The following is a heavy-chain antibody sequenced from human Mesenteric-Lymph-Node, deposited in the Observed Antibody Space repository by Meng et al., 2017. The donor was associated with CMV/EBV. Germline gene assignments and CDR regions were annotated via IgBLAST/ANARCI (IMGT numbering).Heavy chain of an antibody. Sequence: SETLSLTCTVSGDSISGYLWSWIRQPPGKGLEWIGDIHYTGSTTYNPSLKSRVTIAVDTSKNQFSLKLSSVTAADTAVFFCARRGGDYYPFYFDHWAQGALVTVSS. CDR1: GDSISGYL. V-gene: IGHV4-59*12. CDR3: ARRGGDYYPFYFDH. D-gene: IGHD4-17*01. CDR2: IHYTGST. J-gene: IGHJ4*02.